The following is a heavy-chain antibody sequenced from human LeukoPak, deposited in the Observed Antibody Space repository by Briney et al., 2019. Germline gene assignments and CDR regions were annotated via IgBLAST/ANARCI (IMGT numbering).Heavy chain of an antibody. CDR3: AREAYYDSSGYRKGFDY. CDR1: GFTFSSYA. CDR2: ISYDGSNK. V-gene: IGHV3-30*04. J-gene: IGHJ4*02. Sequence: PGGSLRLSCAASGFTFSSYAMHWVRQAPGKGLERVAVISYDGSNKYYADSVKGRFTISRDNSKNTLHLQMNSLRAEDTAVYYCAREAYYDSSGYRKGFDYWGQGTLVTVSS. D-gene: IGHD3-22*01.